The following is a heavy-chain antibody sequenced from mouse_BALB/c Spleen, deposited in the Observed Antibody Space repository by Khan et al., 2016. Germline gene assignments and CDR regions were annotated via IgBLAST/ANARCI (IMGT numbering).Heavy chain of an antibody. Sequence: QVQLQQPGAELVKPGASVKLSCKASGYTFTSYYMYWVKQRPGQGLEWIGGINPSNGGTNFNEKFKSKATLTVDNSSSTAYMQLSSLTSEDSAVYYCTRGGGSSLYWYFDVWGAGTTVTVSS. D-gene: IGHD1-1*01. J-gene: IGHJ1*01. V-gene: IGHV1S81*02. CDR3: TRGGGSSLYWYFDV. CDR1: GYTFTSYY. CDR2: INPSNGGT.